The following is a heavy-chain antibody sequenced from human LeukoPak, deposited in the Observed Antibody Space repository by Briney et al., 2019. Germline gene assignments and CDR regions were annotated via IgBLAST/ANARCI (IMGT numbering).Heavy chain of an antibody. D-gene: IGHD1-26*01. J-gene: IGHJ4*02. CDR3: AKDQGGTYPSSFDS. V-gene: IGHV3-30*18. CDR1: GFTFSSYG. Sequence: PGGSLRLSCAASGFTFSSYGMHWVRQAPGKGLEWVTVISYDGSNKYYADSVKGRFTISRDNSKNTLYLQMNSLRAEDTAVYYCAKDQGGTYPSSFDSWGQGTLVTVSS. CDR2: ISYDGSNK.